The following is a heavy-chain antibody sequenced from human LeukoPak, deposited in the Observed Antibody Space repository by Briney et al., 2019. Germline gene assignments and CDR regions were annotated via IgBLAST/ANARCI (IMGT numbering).Heavy chain of an antibody. Sequence: ASVKVSCKASGYTFTGYYMHWVRQAPGQGLEWMGWINPNSGGTNYAQKFHGRVTMTRDTSISTAYMELSRLRSDDTAVYYCARVKGPYALAFDIWGQGTMVTVSS. V-gene: IGHV1-2*02. CDR1: GYTFTGYY. J-gene: IGHJ3*02. CDR3: ARVKGPYALAFDI. D-gene: IGHD4-17*01. CDR2: INPNSGGT.